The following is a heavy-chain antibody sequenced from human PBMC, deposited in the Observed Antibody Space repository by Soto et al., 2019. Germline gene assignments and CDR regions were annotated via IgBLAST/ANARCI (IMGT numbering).Heavy chain of an antibody. Sequence: QVQLVQSGAEVKKPGSSVKVSCKASGGTFRSYAISWVRQAPGQGLEWMGGIIPVFDTANYARKFQGRVTITADESTSTAYMELSGLRSEDSAVFFCARGDEPYCGGGSCYQRFLSWGQGTLVTVSS. V-gene: IGHV1-69*01. CDR1: GGTFRSYA. CDR3: ARGDEPYCGGGSCYQRFLS. J-gene: IGHJ5*02. D-gene: IGHD2-15*01. CDR2: IIPVFDTA.